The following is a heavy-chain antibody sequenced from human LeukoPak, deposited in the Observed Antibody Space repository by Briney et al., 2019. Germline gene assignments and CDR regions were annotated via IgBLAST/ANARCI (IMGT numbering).Heavy chain of an antibody. CDR2: INPSGGST. CDR3: AREVWIAVAADGRVAFDI. Sequence: ASVKVSCKASGGTFSSYAISWVRQAPGQGLEWMGIINPSGGSTSYAQKFQGRVTMTRNTSISTAYMELSSLRSEDTAVYYCAREVWIAVAADGRVAFDIWGQGTMVTVSS. CDR1: GGTFSSYA. J-gene: IGHJ3*02. V-gene: IGHV1-46*01. D-gene: IGHD6-19*01.